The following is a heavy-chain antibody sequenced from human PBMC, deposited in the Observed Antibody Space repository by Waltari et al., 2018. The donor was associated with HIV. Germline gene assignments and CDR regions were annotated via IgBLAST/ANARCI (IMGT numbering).Heavy chain of an antibody. V-gene: IGHV4-38-2*02. D-gene: IGHD3-22*01. Sequence: VRLQESGPGLVKPSEALSPTGRGPRSSICRRYYWRWIRQAPGKGLEWIGSIYRTGTTYYNPSLKSRVSVSLNMSKNQFSLKLSSVTAADTAVYYCARDQDYYDSSGYTCYAFDPWGQGTMVIVSS. CDR3: ARDQDYYDSSGYTCYAFDP. CDR2: IYRTGTT. J-gene: IGHJ3*01. CDR1: RSSICRRYY.